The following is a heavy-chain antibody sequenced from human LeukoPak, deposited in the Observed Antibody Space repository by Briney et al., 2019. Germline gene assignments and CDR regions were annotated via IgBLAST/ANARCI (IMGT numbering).Heavy chain of an antibody. D-gene: IGHD5-18*01. CDR2: ISAYNGNT. CDR1: GYTFTSYG. CDR3: ARDRGGYSWDDAFDI. J-gene: IGHJ3*02. V-gene: IGHV1-18*01. Sequence: GASVKVSCKASGYTFTSYGISWVRQAPGQGLEWMGWISAYNGNTNYAQKLQGRVTMTTDTSTSTAYMELSSLRSEDTAVYYCARDRGGYSWDDAFDIWGQGTLVTVSS.